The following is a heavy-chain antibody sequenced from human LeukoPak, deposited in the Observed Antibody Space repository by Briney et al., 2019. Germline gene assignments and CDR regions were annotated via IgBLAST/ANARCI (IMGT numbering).Heavy chain of an antibody. CDR1: GFTFSSYA. Sequence: GASLRLSCAASGFTFSSYAVSWVRQAPGKGLEWVSAISGSGGSTYYADSVKGRFTISRDNSKNTLYLQMNSLRAEDTAVYYCAKDSGSYYYFDYWGQGTLVTVSS. V-gene: IGHV3-23*01. CDR3: AKDSGSYYYFDY. D-gene: IGHD1-26*01. CDR2: ISGSGGST. J-gene: IGHJ4*02.